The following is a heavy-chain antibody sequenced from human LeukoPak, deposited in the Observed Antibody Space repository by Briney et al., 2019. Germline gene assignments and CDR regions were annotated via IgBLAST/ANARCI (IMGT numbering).Heavy chain of an antibody. CDR3: TSDGPVNRS. V-gene: IGHV3-15*01. CDR2: IKSKTNGETT. Sequence: PGGSLRLSCAASGFAFSNAWMSWVRQAPGKGLEWVGRIKSKTNGETTDYAAPLKGRFTISRDDSKNTVFLQVNTLKTEDTAMYYCTSDGPVNRSWGQGTLVTVSS. J-gene: IGHJ4*02. D-gene: IGHD3-16*02. CDR1: GFAFSNAW.